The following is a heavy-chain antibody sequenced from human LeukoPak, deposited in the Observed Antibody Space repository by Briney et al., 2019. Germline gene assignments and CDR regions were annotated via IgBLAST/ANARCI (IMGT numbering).Heavy chain of an antibody. CDR3: ARDPGYDYVWGSYRYTLGDFDY. CDR2: ISSSSSYI. V-gene: IGHV3-21*01. Sequence: PGGSLRLSCAASGFTFSSYGMNWVRQAPGKGLEWVSSISSSSSYIYYADSVKGRFTISRDNAKNSLYLQMNSLRAEDTAVYYCARDPGYDYVWGSYRYTLGDFDYWGQGTLVTVSS. D-gene: IGHD3-16*02. CDR1: GFTFSSYG. J-gene: IGHJ4*02.